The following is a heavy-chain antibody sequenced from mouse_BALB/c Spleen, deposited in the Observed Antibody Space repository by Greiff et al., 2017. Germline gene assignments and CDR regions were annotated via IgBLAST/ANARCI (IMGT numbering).Heavy chain of an antibody. CDR1: GFTFSDYG. V-gene: IGHV5-15*02. D-gene: IGHD2-3*01. J-gene: IGHJ4*01. CDR2: ISNLAYSI. Sequence: EVKLMESGGGLVQPGGSRKLSCAASGFTFSDYGMAWVRQAPGKGPEWVAFISNLAYSIYYADTVTGRFTISRENAKNTLYLEMSSLRSEDTAMYYCARHDGYYAMDYWGQGTSVTVSS. CDR3: ARHDGYYAMDY.